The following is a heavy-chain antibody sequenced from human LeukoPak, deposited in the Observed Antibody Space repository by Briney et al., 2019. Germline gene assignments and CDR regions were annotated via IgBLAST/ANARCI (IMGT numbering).Heavy chain of an antibody. V-gene: IGHV4-4*02. CDR1: GVSITINYW. D-gene: IGHD3-9*01. Sequence: SETLSLTCTVSGVSITINYWWSWDRQSPGKGLEWIGEIHHSGSTTYNPSLKSRVTMSLDKSRNQISLKLRSVTAADTAVYYCATPTYFDILSGGWGRGTLVTVSS. CDR3: ATPTYFDILSGG. CDR2: IHHSGST. J-gene: IGHJ4*02.